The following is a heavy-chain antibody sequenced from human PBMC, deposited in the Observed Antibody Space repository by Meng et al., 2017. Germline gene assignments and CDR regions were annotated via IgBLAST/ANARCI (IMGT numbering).Heavy chain of an antibody. Sequence: QVRLGEAGGGVVQAGRALRLSCAASGFTFSSYGMHWVRQAPGKGLEWVAVIWYDGSNKYYADSVKGRFTISRDNSKNTLYLQMNSLRAEDTAVYYCARGLSTTYWYFDLWGRGTLVTVSS. CDR1: GFTFSSYG. V-gene: IGHV3-33*01. CDR2: IWYDGSNK. D-gene: IGHD2/OR15-2a*01. CDR3: ARGLSTTYWYFDL. J-gene: IGHJ2*01.